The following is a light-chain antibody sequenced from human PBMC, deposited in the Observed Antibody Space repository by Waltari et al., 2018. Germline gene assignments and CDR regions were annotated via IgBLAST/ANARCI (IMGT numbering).Light chain of an antibody. CDR3: PQSYDNPLT. J-gene: IGKJ4*01. CDR2: ASS. Sequence: DIQMTQSPSSMSASVGDRVTITCRASQSISTSVNWYQQKAGKAPRLLVDASSGLQSGVPSKFRGGGFGTNFPLTITSLEPEDFAAYYCPQSYDNPLTFGGGTRVESK. CDR1: QSISTS. V-gene: IGKV1-39*01.